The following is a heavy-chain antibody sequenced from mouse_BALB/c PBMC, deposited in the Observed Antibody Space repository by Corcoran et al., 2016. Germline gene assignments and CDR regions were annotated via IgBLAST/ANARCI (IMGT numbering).Heavy chain of an antibody. CDR1: GYTFTNYG. Sequence: QIQLVQSGPELKKPGETVKISCKASGYTFTNYGMNWVKQAPGKGLKWMGWINTSTGEPTYADDFKGRFAFSLETSASTAYLQINNLKNEDMATYFGASGGAYYLYWYFYVWGAGTTVTVSS. V-gene: IGHV9-1*02. CDR3: ASGGAYYLYWYFYV. J-gene: IGHJ1*01. CDR2: INTSTGEP. D-gene: IGHD2-10*01.